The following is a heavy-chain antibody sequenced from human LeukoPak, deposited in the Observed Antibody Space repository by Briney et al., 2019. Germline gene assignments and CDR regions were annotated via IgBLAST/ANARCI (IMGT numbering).Heavy chain of an antibody. CDR2: IYYSGST. V-gene: IGHV4-59*08. D-gene: IGHD2-2*02. CDR1: GGSISSYY. J-gene: IGHJ6*02. Sequence: SETLSLTRTVSGGSISSYYWSWIRQPPGKGLEWIGYIYYSGSTNYNPSLKSRVTISVDTSKNQFSLKLSSVTAADTAVYYCARHVDCGSTSCYNEVYYYGMDVWGQGTTVTVSS. CDR3: ARHVDCGSTSCYNEVYYYGMDV.